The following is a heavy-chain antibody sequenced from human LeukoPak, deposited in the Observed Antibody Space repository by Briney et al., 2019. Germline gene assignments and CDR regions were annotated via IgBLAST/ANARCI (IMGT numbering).Heavy chain of an antibody. J-gene: IGHJ1*01. CDR1: GYTFTSYG. V-gene: IGHV1-18*01. D-gene: IGHD4-11*01. Sequence: ASVKVSCKVSGYTFTSYGISWVRQAPGQGLEWMGWISAYNGNTKYAQKLQGRVTMTTDTSTSTAYMELRSLTSDDTAVYYCARDKAVTTELTQYFQHWGQGTLVTVSS. CDR2: ISAYNGNT. CDR3: ARDKAVTTELTQYFQH.